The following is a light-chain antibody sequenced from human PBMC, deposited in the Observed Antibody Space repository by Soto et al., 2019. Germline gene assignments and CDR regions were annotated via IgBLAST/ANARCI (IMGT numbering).Light chain of an antibody. J-gene: IGKJ2*01. CDR1: QSVSSSY. V-gene: IGKV3-20*01. Sequence: EIVLTQSPGTLSLSPGERATLSCRASQSVSSSYLAWYQQKPGQAPRLLIYGVSSRATGIPDRFSGSGSGTDFTLIISRLEPEDFALYYCQQYGTAPYTFGLGTKLEIK. CDR3: QQYGTAPYT. CDR2: GVS.